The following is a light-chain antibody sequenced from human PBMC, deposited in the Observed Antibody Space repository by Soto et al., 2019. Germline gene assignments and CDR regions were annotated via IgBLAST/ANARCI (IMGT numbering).Light chain of an antibody. J-gene: IGLJ1*01. CDR3: QSSDISLSGSYV. CDR1: RAKIGAGSD. CDR2: INK. V-gene: IGLV1-40*01. Sequence: QSVLTQPPSVSGAPGQTVTISCTGTRAKIGAGSDVHWDEQLPGAAPKLLIYINKNRPSGVPDRFSGSKSGSSASLAITGLQAEDEADYYCQSSDISLSGSYVFGTGTKAPVL.